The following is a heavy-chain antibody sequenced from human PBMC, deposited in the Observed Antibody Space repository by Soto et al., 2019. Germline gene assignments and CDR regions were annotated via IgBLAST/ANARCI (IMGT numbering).Heavy chain of an antibody. V-gene: IGHV5-51*01. CDR3: ARPSRYGGNSAAAFDV. J-gene: IGHJ3*01. Sequence: EVQLVQSGVEVKKPGESLKISCEASGYSFSDYWIGWVRQMPGKGLEWMGIVFAGDSDTRYGPSLQGQVTISVDKSINTAYRQWSSLTASDTAIYFCARPSRYGGNSAAAFDVWGQGTMVSVSS. CDR2: VFAGDSDT. CDR1: GYSFSDYW. D-gene: IGHD4-17*01.